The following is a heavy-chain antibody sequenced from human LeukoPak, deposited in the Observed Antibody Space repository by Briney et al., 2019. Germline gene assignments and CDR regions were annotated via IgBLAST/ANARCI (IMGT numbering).Heavy chain of an antibody. Sequence: PSETLSLTCTVSGGSISSSSYYWGWIRQPPGKGLGWIGRIYTSGSTNYNPSLKSRVTMSVDTSKNQFSLKLSSVTAADTAVYYCARDKAIDDAFDIWGPGTMVTVSS. CDR1: GGSISSSSYY. D-gene: IGHD2-2*02. V-gene: IGHV4-39*07. CDR3: ARDKAIDDAFDI. J-gene: IGHJ3*02. CDR2: IYTSGST.